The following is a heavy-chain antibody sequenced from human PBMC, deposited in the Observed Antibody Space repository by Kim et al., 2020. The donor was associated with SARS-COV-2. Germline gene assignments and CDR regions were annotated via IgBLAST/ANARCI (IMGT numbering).Heavy chain of an antibody. V-gene: IGHV1-58*02. CDR2: IVVGSGNT. D-gene: IGHD5-12*01. CDR1: GFTFTSSA. J-gene: IGHJ6*02. Sequence: SVKVSCKASGFTFTSSAMQWVRQARGQRLEWIGWIVVGSGNTNYAQKFQERVTITRDMSTSTAYMELSSLRSEDTAVYYCAADPRGGGFQRNYYYYYGMDVWGQGTTVTVSS. CDR3: AADPRGGGFQRNYYYYYGMDV.